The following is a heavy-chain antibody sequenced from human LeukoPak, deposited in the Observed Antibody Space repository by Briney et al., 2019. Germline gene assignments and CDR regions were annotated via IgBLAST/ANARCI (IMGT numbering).Heavy chain of an antibody. V-gene: IGHV4-61*02. Sequence: SETLSLTCTVSGGSINSGNFYWSWIRQPAGKGLEWIGRIYTSGSTTYNPSLKSRVTISRDTSNNQFFLKLSSVTAADTGIYYCARGIFSWLDPWGQGTLVTVSS. J-gene: IGHJ5*02. CDR1: GGSINSGNFY. CDR3: ARGIFSWLDP. CDR2: IYTSGST.